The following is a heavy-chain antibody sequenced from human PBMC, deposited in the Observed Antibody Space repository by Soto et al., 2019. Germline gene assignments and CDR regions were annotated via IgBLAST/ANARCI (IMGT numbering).Heavy chain of an antibody. D-gene: IGHD3-22*01. V-gene: IGHV1-69*13. J-gene: IGHJ6*02. Sequence: SVKVSCKASGGTFSSYAISRVRQAPGQGLEWMGGIIPIFGTANYAQKFQGRVTITADESTSTAYMELSSLRSEDTAVYYCARDDRVTTGYYYYGMDVWGQGTTVTVSS. CDR1: GGTFSSYA. CDR3: ARDDRVTTGYYYYGMDV. CDR2: IIPIFGTA.